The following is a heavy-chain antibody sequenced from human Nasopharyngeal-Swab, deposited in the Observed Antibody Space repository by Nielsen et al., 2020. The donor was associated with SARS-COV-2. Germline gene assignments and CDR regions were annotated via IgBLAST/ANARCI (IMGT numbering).Heavy chain of an antibody. CDR2: ISSSSSYI. J-gene: IGHJ6*02. Sequence: GESLKISCAASGLTFNNYNFNWVRQAPGKGLEWVSSISSSSSYIYYADSAKGRFTISRDNAKNSLYLQMNSLRAEDTAVYYCARDGLDYDFWSAYFMDVWGQGTTVTVSS. V-gene: IGHV3-21*01. CDR1: GLTFNNYN. CDR3: ARDGLDYDFWSAYFMDV. D-gene: IGHD3-3*01.